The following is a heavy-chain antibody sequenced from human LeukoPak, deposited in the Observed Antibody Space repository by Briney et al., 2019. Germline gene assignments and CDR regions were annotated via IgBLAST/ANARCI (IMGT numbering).Heavy chain of an antibody. D-gene: IGHD2-15*01. V-gene: IGHV4-59*08. CDR1: GGSISVYY. J-gene: IGHJ4*02. Sequence: SETLSLTRTVSGGSISVYYWTCIRPPPGEGLEWIGYIFYTGNTNYTPFLGSRLTLSVDAPNNQFALTRRSATAAHTPVYYCASIGHCSGGSWYFSDWGLGTLVTVAS. CDR3: ASIGHCSGGSWYFSD. CDR2: IFYTGNT.